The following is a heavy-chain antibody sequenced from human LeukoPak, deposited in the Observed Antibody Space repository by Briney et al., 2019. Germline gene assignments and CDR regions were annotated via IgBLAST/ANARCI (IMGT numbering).Heavy chain of an antibody. CDR2: ISSGGSTI. CDR3: ARVILAGATGI. D-gene: IGHD1-26*01. V-gene: IGHV3-48*03. CDR1: GFTFSSYE. Sequence: GGSLRLSCAASGFTFSSYEMNWVRQAPGKGLEWVSYISSGGSTIYYADSVKGRFTISRDNAKNSLYLQMNSRRAEDTAVYYCARVILAGATGIWGHGTMVTVSS. J-gene: IGHJ3*02.